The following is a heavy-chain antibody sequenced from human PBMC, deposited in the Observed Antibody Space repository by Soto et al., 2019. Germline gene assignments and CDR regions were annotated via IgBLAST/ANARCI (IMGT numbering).Heavy chain of an antibody. Sequence: ASVKVSCKASGFTFTSSAVQWVRQARGQRLEWIGWIVVGSGNTNYAQKFQERVTITRDMSTSTAYMELSSLRSEDTAVYYCAAPTFYGDYAEFYGMDVWGQGTTVTVSS. CDR1: GFTFTSSA. CDR3: AAPTFYGDYAEFYGMDV. D-gene: IGHD4-17*01. CDR2: IVVGSGNT. V-gene: IGHV1-58*01. J-gene: IGHJ6*02.